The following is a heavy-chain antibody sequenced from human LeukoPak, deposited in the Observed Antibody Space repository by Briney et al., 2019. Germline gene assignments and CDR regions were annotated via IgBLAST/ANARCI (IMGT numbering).Heavy chain of an antibody. Sequence: SETLSLTCTVSGGSVSSGSYYWSWIRQPPGKGLEWIGYIYYSGSTNYNPSLKSRVTISVDTSKNQFSLKLSSVTAADTAVYYCARPGSRGFWYFDFWGRGTLVTVSS. CDR2: IYYSGST. CDR1: GGSVSSGSYY. D-gene: IGHD3-10*01. CDR3: ARPGSRGFWYFDF. V-gene: IGHV4-61*01. J-gene: IGHJ2*01.